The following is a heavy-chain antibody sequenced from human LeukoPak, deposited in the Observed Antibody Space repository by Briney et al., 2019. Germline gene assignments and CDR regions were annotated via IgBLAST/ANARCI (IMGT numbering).Heavy chain of an antibody. CDR3: ARGPKGYCSGGSCYPYY. V-gene: IGHV4-34*01. Sequence: PSETLSLTCAVYGGSFSGYYWSWLRQPPGKGLEWIGEINHSGSTNYNPSLKSRVTISVDTSKNQFSLKLSSVTAADTAVYYCARGPKGYCSGGSCYPYYWGQGTLVTVSS. CDR1: GGSFSGYY. D-gene: IGHD2-15*01. J-gene: IGHJ4*02. CDR2: INHSGST.